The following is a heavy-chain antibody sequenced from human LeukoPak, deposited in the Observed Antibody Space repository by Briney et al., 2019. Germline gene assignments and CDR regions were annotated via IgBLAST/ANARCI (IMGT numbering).Heavy chain of an antibody. CDR3: VRGGDGSIAY. CDR2: VDGGGSVT. V-gene: IGHV3-74*01. CDR1: GFIFNNYW. J-gene: IGHJ4*02. Sequence: PGGSLRLSCAASGFIFNNYWIHWVRQAPGKGLEWVSFVDGGGSVTAYADSVKGRFTISRDNTRNMLFLQMNSLRAEDTALYYCVRGGDGSIAYWGQGTLVTVSS. D-gene: IGHD6-13*01.